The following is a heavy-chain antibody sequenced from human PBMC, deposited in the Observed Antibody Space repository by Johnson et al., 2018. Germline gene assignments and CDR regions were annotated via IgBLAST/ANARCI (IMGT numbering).Heavy chain of an antibody. CDR2: IKPDGTEK. D-gene: IGHD3-22*01. CDR1: GFTFSNYW. Sequence: VQLVESGGGLVQSGRSLRLSCAASGFTFSNYWMSWVRQTPGKGLEWLANIKPDGTEKYYMDSAKGRFTISRDNANNSLYLQINGRGAEDTAGYYCKGTVGYSSDGRTSYAFDIWGQGTMVTVSS. CDR3: KGTVGYSSDGRTSYAFDI. J-gene: IGHJ3*02. V-gene: IGHV3-7*01.